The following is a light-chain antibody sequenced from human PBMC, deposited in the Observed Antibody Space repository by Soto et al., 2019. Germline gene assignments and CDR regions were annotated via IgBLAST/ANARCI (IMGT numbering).Light chain of an antibody. CDR2: KAS. Sequence: DIQITQSPSTLSASVGDRVTITCRASQTISSWSAWYQQKPGKAPKLLIYKASSLESGVPSRFSGSGSGTEFTLTINSLQADDFATYYCQQHNSFSITFGQGTRLEIK. J-gene: IGKJ5*01. CDR3: QQHNSFSIT. CDR1: QTISSW. V-gene: IGKV1-5*03.